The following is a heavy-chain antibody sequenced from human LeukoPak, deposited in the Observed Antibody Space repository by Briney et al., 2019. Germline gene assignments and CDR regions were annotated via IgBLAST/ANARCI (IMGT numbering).Heavy chain of an antibody. CDR2: MNPNSGNT. V-gene: IGHV1-8*01. D-gene: IGHD5-18*01. Sequence: ASVKVSCKASGYTFTSCDINWVRQATGQGLEWMGWMNPNSGNTGYAQKFQGRVTMTRNTSISTAYMELSSLRSEDTAVYYCARGLLGTAMVLFDYWGQGTLVTVSS. CDR1: GYTFTSCD. CDR3: ARGLLGTAMVLFDY. J-gene: IGHJ4*02.